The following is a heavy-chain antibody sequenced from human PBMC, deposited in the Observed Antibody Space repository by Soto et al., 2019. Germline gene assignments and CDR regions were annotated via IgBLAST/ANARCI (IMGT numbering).Heavy chain of an antibody. CDR1: GGTFSNYA. CDR3: ARERGGSSSWCLDY. J-gene: IGHJ4*02. CDR2: IIPIFGTA. Sequence: QVQLVQSGAEVKKPGSSVKVSCKASGGTFSNYAVSWVRQAPGQGLEWMGGIIPIFGTANYAQKFQGRVTITADESTSTAYMELSSLRSEDTAVYYCARERGGSSSWCLDYWGQGTLVTVSS. D-gene: IGHD6-13*01. V-gene: IGHV1-69*01.